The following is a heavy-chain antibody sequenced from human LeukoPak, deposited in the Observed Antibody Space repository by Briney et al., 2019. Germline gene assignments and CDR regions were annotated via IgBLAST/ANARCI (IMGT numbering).Heavy chain of an antibody. J-gene: IGHJ4*02. V-gene: IGHV3-74*01. Sequence: GGSLRLSCAACGFTFSGFWMHWVRQGPGKGLVWVSYINSDGGTTSYADSVKGRFTISRDIAKNTMYLQMNSLGADDTAMYYCARSFRGFDYWGQGTLVTVSS. CDR2: INSDGGTT. CDR1: GFTFSGFW. CDR3: ARSFRGFDY. D-gene: IGHD3-10*01.